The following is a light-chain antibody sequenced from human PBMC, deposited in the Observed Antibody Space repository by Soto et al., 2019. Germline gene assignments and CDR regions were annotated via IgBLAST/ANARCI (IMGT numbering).Light chain of an antibody. J-gene: IGLJ1*01. CDR2: TVS. CDR1: SSDVGGYKY. V-gene: IGLV2-14*01. CDR3: SSYTSSSSYV. Sequence: QSVLTQPASVSGSPGQSITISCTGTSSDVGGYKYVSWYQQHPGKAPKLLIYTVSNRPSGVSNRFSGSKSGNTASLTISGLQAEDEADYYCSSYTSSSSYVLGTGTRSPS.